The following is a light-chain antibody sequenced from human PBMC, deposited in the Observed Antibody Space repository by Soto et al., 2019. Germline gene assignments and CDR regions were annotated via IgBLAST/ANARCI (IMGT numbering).Light chain of an antibody. Sequence: VLTQSPSASASLGASVKLTCTLSSGHSNYAIAWHQQQPEKGPRYLMKLNSDGSHSKGDVIPDRFSGSSSGAERYLTISSLQSEDEADYYCQTWGTGFWVFGGGTKVTV. V-gene: IGLV4-69*01. J-gene: IGLJ3*02. CDR3: QTWGTGFWV. CDR1: SGHSNYA. CDR2: LNSDGSH.